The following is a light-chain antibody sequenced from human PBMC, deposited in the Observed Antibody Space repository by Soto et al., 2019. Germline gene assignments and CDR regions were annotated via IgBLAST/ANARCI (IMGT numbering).Light chain of an antibody. J-gene: IGLJ1*01. Sequence: QSVLTQPPSVSGAPGQRITISCTGSSSNIGAHSDVYWYQHLPGTAPKLLIYDNNNRPSGVLDRFSGSKSGTSASLAITGLQADDEADYYCQSYDSSLSAPYVFGTGTKVTVL. CDR3: QSYDSSLSAPYV. V-gene: IGLV1-40*01. CDR2: DNN. CDR1: SSNIGAHSD.